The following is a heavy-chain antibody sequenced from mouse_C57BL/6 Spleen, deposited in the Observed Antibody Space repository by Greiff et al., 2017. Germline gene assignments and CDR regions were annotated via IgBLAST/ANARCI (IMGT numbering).Heavy chain of an antibody. V-gene: IGHV3-6*01. D-gene: IGHD1-1*01. CDR1: GYSITSGYY. CDR3: AREEVYGRDFDY. Sequence: EVKLVESGPGLVKPSQSLSLTCSVTGYSITSGYYWNWIRQFPGNKLEWMGYISYDGSNNYNPSLKNRISITRDTSKNQFFLKLNSVTTEDTATYYCAREEVYGRDFDYWGQGTTLTVSS. CDR2: ISYDGSN. J-gene: IGHJ2*01.